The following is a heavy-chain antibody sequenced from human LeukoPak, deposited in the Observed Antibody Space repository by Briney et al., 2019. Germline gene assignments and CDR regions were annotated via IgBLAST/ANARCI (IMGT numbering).Heavy chain of an antibody. CDR1: GFTFSSYE. CDR3: AKNGDRGAYCTGGTCYPYFYYYMDV. D-gene: IGHD2-15*01. CDR2: ISSSGSTI. Sequence: PGGSLRLSCAASGFTFSSYEMNWVRQAPGKGLEWVSYISSSGSTIYYADSVKGRFTISRDNSKDTLSLQMNSLRAEDTAIYYCAKNGDRGAYCTGGTCYPYFYYYMDVWGKGTTVTI. J-gene: IGHJ6*03. V-gene: IGHV3-48*03.